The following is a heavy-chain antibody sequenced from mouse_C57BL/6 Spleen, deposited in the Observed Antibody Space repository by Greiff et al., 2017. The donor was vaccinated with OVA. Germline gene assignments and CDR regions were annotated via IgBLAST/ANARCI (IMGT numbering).Heavy chain of an antibody. J-gene: IGHJ4*01. D-gene: IGHD1-1*01. CDR2: IWSGGST. Sequence: VQRVESGPGLVQPSQSLSITCTVSGFSLTSYGVHWVRQSPGKGLEWLGVIWSGGSTDYYAAFISRLSISKDNSKSQVFLKMNRLRADDTAIYYCGLSSYYAMDYWGQGTSVTVSS. V-gene: IGHV2-2*01. CDR1: GFSLTSYG. CDR3: GLSSYYAMDY.